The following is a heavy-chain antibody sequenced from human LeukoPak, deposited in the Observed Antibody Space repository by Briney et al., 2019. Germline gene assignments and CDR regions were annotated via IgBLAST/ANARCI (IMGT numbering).Heavy chain of an antibody. CDR2: ISGSGGST. CDR1: GFTFSSYA. J-gene: IGHJ4*02. D-gene: IGHD6-13*01. CDR3: AREDGIAAAGTGYDY. Sequence: SGGSLRLSCAASGFTFSSYAMSWVRQAPGKGLEWVSAISGSGGSTYYADSVKGRFTISRDNAKNSLYLQMNSLRAEDTAVYYCAREDGIAAAGTGYDYWGQGTLVTVSS. V-gene: IGHV3-23*01.